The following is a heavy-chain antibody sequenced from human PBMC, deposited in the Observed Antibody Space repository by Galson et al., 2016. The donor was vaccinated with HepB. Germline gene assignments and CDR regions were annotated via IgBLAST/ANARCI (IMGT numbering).Heavy chain of an antibody. CDR2: ISSKAYGGTT. CDR1: GFTFSDHA. D-gene: IGHD3-10*01. Sequence: SLRLSCPASGFTFSDHAMSWFRQAPGKGLEWVGFISSKAYGGTTEFAASVKGRFTISRDDSKSIAYLQMNSLKIEDTAVYYCSRGYGSATRFWGQGTLVTVAS. CDR3: SRGYGSATRF. J-gene: IGHJ4*02. V-gene: IGHV3-49*03.